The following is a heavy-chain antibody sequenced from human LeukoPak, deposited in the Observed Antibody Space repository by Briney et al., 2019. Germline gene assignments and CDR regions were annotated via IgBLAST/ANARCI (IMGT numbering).Heavy chain of an antibody. J-gene: IGHJ4*02. Sequence: GGSLRLSCAASGFTFSSYSMNWARQAPGKGLEWVSSISSSNRYIYNADSVKGRFTISRDNAKNSLYLQMNSLRAEDTAVYYCARDQGLLVVAGRFGYWGQGTLVTVSS. CDR3: ARDQGLLVVAGRFGY. CDR1: GFTFSSYS. V-gene: IGHV3-21*01. CDR2: ISSSNRYI. D-gene: IGHD6-19*01.